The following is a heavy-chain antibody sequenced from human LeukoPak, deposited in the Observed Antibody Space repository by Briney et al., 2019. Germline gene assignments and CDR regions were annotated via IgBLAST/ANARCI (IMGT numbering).Heavy chain of an antibody. V-gene: IGHV3-21*06. CDR2: ISSSSSYI. J-gene: IGHJ4*01. D-gene: IGHD2-8*01. CDR1: GFTFSNCT. Sequence: GSLRLSCAASGFTFSNCTMNWVRQAPGQGLEWVSSISSSSSYIYYADSVKGRFTISRGNPKNLLYLQMSSLRVEDTAVYYCARGPLIRSPGPPSIDFWGHGILVTVSS. CDR3: ARGPLIRSPGPPSIDF.